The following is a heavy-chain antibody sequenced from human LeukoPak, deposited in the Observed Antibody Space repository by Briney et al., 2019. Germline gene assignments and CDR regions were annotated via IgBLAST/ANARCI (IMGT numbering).Heavy chain of an antibody. J-gene: IGHJ1*01. D-gene: IGHD6-19*01. CDR2: IYYSGGT. V-gene: IGHV4-59*01. Sequence: SETLSLTCTASVGSIRSYYWSWIRQPPGEGLEWIGYIYYSGGTNYNPSPKSRVTISVDTSKKQFSLKLSSVTGADTAVYYCARHSSGWYQYFQHWGQGTLVTVSS. CDR3: ARHSSGWYQYFQH. CDR1: VGSIRSYY.